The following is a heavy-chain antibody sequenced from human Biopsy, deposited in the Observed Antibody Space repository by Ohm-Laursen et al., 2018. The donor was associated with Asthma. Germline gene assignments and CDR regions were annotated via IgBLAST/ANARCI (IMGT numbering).Heavy chain of an antibody. Sequence: GTLSLTCPVSGVSIGSDYWSWIRQPPGKGLEWIGHIYYSGSTNYQPSLKSRVTISVDTSKNQFSLKLRSVTAADAAVYYCARGISRVTGLFDHFDSWGQGTLVTVSS. CDR3: ARGISRVTGLFDHFDS. D-gene: IGHD2-21*02. J-gene: IGHJ4*02. CDR2: IYYSGST. V-gene: IGHV4-59*01. CDR1: GVSIGSDY.